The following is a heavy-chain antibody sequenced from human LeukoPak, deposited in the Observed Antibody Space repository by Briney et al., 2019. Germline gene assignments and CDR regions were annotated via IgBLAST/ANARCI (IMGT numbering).Heavy chain of an antibody. J-gene: IGHJ4*02. Sequence: GGSLRLSCAAPGFTLSSYSMNWVRQAPGKGLEWVSSISSSSSYIYYADSVKGRFTISRDNAKNSLYLQMNSLRAEDTAVYYCARDSSSSTDDYWGQGTLVTVSS. CDR3: ARDSSSSTDDY. V-gene: IGHV3-21*01. CDR2: ISSSSSYI. D-gene: IGHD6-6*01. CDR1: GFTLSSYS.